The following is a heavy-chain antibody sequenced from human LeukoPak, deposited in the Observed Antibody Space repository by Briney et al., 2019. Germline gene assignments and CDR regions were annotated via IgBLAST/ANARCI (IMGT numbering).Heavy chain of an antibody. Sequence: GASVKVSCKASEGTFSSYAISWVRQAPGQGLEWMGRIIPIFGTANYAQKFQGRVTITTDESTSTAYMELSSLRSEDTAVHYCARVSMIVNTRYYYYYMDVWGKGTTVTVSS. CDR1: EGTFSSYA. J-gene: IGHJ6*03. D-gene: IGHD3-22*01. CDR3: ARVSMIVNTRYYYYYMDV. V-gene: IGHV1-69*05. CDR2: IIPIFGTA.